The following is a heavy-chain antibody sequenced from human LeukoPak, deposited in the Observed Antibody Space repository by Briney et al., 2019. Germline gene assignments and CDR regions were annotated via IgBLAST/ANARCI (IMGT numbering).Heavy chain of an antibody. Sequence: SETLSLTCAVSGYSISSGYYWGWIRQPPGKGLEWIGSIYHSGSTYYNPSLKSRVTISVDTSKNQFSLKLSSVTAADTAVYYCARARGYSYGGAFDIWGQGTMVTVSS. D-gene: IGHD5-18*01. CDR1: GYSISSGYY. CDR2: IYHSGST. CDR3: ARARGYSYGGAFDI. V-gene: IGHV4-38-2*01. J-gene: IGHJ3*02.